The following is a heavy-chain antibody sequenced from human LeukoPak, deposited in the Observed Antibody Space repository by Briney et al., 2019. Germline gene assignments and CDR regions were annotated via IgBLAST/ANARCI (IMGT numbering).Heavy chain of an antibody. CDR1: GFTFSNYA. CDR3: AKDGYDDSSGFTLQD. J-gene: IGHJ1*01. D-gene: IGHD3-22*01. V-gene: IGHV3-23*01. Sequence: GGSLRLSCAASGFTFSNYAITWVRRAPGKGLEWVSTISSSGANTYYADSVRGRFTISRDNSKNTLYLQMNSLRAEDTAVYYCAKDGYDDSSGFTLQDWGQGTLVTVSS. CDR2: ISSSGANT.